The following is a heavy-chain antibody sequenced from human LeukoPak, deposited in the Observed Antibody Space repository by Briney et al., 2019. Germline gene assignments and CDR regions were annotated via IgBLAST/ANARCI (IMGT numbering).Heavy chain of an antibody. CDR3: ARGTGYSSGCPDY. CDR2: INHSGST. D-gene: IGHD6-19*01. CDR1: GGSFSGYY. J-gene: IGHJ4*02. Sequence: SETLSLTCAVYGGSFSGYYWSWIRQPPGKGLEWIGEINHSGSTNYNPSLKSRVTISVDKSRNQFSLKLSSVTAADTAVYYCARGTGYSSGCPDYWGQGTLVTVSS. V-gene: IGHV4-34*01.